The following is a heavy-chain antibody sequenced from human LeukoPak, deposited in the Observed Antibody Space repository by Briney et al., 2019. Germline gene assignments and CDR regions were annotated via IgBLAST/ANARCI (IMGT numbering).Heavy chain of an antibody. CDR3: ARALSPSAPFDY. J-gene: IGHJ4*02. CDR1: GGSISIGGYY. CDR2: IYYSGST. V-gene: IGHV4-31*03. Sequence: PSQTLSLTCTVSGGSISIGGYYWSWIRQHPGKGLEWIGYIYYSGSTYYNPSLKSRVTISVDTSKNQFSLKLSSVTAADTAVYYCARALSPSAPFDYWGQGTLVTVSS.